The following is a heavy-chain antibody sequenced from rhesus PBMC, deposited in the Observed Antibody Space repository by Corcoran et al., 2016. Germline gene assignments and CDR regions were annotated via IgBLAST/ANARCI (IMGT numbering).Heavy chain of an antibody. V-gene: IGHV1S2*01. J-gene: IGHJ4*01. D-gene: IGHD2-33*01. CDR2: INPYNGNT. Sequence: QVQLVQSGAEVKKPGSSVKVSCKASGDTFTDYYLPWGRQAPRQGLEWMGWINPYNGNTKYAQKFQGRVTMTRDTSTSTAYMELSSLRSEDTAVYYCARLSSDIDYWGQGVLVTVSS. CDR1: GDTFTDYY. CDR3: ARLSSDIDY.